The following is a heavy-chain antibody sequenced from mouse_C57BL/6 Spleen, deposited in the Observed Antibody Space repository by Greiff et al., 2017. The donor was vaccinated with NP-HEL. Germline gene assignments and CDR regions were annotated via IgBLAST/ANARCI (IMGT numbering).Heavy chain of an antibody. CDR1: GYSITSGYY. J-gene: IGHJ2*01. V-gene: IGHV3-6*01. CDR2: ISYDGSN. D-gene: IGHD1-1*01. CDR3: ARDSSPYYGSSYPYYFDY. Sequence: EVQLQQSGPGLVKPSQSLSLTCSVTGYSITSGYYWNWIRQFPGNKLEWMGYISYDGSNNYNPSLKNRISIARDTSKNQFFLKLNSVTTEDTATYYCARDSSPYYGSSYPYYFDYWGQGTTLTVSS.